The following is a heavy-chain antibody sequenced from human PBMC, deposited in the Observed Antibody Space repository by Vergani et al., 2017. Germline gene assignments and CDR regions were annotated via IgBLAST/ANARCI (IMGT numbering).Heavy chain of an antibody. CDR1: GGTFSSYA. V-gene: IGHV1-69*04. Sequence: QVQLVQSGAEVKKPGSSVKVSCKASGGTFSSYAISWVRQAPGQGLEWMGRIIPILGIANYAQKFQGRVTITAEKSTSTAYMEMSSLRSEDTAVYYCARVVAATQPFDYWGQGTLVTVSS. J-gene: IGHJ4*02. CDR3: ARVVAATQPFDY. CDR2: IIPILGIA. D-gene: IGHD2-15*01.